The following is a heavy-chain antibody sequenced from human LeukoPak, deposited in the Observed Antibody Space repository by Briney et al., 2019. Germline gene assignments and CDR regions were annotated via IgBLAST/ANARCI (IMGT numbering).Heavy chain of an antibody. D-gene: IGHD6-19*01. V-gene: IGHV1-18*01. CDR1: GYTFTSYG. CDR2: ISAYSGNT. Sequence: ASVKVSCKASGYTFTSYGISWVRQAPGQGLEWMGWISAYSGNTNYAQKLQGRVTMTTDTSTSTAYMELRSLRSDDTAVYYCARAFGSGWSIWFDPWGQGTLVTVSS. J-gene: IGHJ5*02. CDR3: ARAFGSGWSIWFDP.